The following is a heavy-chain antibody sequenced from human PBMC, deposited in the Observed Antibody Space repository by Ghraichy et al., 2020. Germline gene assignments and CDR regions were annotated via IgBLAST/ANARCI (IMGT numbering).Heavy chain of an antibody. CDR2: ISSSSSYI. Sequence: LSLTCAASGFTFSSYSMNWVRQAPGKGLEWVSSISSSSSYIYYADSVKGRFTISRDNAKNSLYLQMNSLRAEDTAVYYCARDSMVRGVWLDYWGQGTLVTVSS. D-gene: IGHD3-10*01. CDR3: ARDSMVRGVWLDY. V-gene: IGHV3-21*01. CDR1: GFTFSSYS. J-gene: IGHJ4*02.